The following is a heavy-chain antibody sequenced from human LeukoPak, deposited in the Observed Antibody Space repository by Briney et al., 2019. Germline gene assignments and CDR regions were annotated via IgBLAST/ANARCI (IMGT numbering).Heavy chain of an antibody. Sequence: GGSLRPSCAASGFTFNSYAMACVRQAPEKGLEWVSSIIDSGISTYYADSVKGRFTISRDNSKNTLYLQINSLRAEDTAVYYCAKGYRGNYDYWGRGTPVTVSS. V-gene: IGHV3-23*01. CDR3: AKGYRGNYDY. D-gene: IGHD1-26*01. CDR2: IIDSGIST. CDR1: GFTFNSYA. J-gene: IGHJ4*02.